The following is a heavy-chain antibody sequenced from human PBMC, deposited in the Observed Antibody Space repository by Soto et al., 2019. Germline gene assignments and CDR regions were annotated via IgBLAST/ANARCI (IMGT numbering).Heavy chain of an antibody. V-gene: IGHV1-8*01. CDR1: GYTFPSYD. Sequence: ASVKVSSRASGYTFPSYDFNWLGQATGKGLEGMGWMNPNSGNTGYAQKFQGRVTMTRNTSISTAYMELSSLRSEDTAVYYCARRRRIVVVPAAIRDYWFDPWGQGTLVTVSS. CDR2: MNPNSGNT. D-gene: IGHD2-2*02. J-gene: IGHJ5*02. CDR3: ARRRRIVVVPAAIRDYWFDP.